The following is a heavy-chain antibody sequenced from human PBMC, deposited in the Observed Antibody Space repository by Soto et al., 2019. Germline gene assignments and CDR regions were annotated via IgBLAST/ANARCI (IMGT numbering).Heavy chain of an antibody. CDR1: GYSLTSYW. CDR3: ARAQQWLTPDSHDALDI. Sequence: PGESLKISCKGSGYSLTSYWIGWVRQMPGKGLEWMGIIYPGDSDTRYSPSFQGQVTISADKSISTAYLQWSSLKASDTAMYYCARAQQWLTPDSHDALDIWGQGTMVTVSS. CDR2: IYPGDSDT. D-gene: IGHD6-19*01. J-gene: IGHJ3*02. V-gene: IGHV5-51*01.